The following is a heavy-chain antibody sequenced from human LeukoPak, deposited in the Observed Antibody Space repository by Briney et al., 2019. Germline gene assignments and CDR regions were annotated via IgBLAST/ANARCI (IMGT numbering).Heavy chain of an antibody. CDR1: GFTFNNYW. Sequence: GGSLRLSCAASGFTFNNYWMHWVRQPPGKGLLWVSRINTDGSTTNYADSVKGRFTISRDNAKNMVYLQMNSLRGEDTAVYYCAREDFDPWGQGTQVTVSS. V-gene: IGHV3-74*01. J-gene: IGHJ5*02. CDR3: AREDFDP. CDR2: INTDGSTT.